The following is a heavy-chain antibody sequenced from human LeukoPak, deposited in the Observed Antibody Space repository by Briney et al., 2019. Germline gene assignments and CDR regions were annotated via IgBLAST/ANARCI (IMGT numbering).Heavy chain of an antibody. CDR3: ARHRDLPAEIDY. J-gene: IGHJ4*02. CDR2: IYDRGNT. CDR1: AGSINRYY. Sequence: SETLSLTCTVPAGSINRYYWSWIRQPPGKGLEWIGYIYDRGNTNYNPSLKSRVTISLDTSRNQFSLKLSSATAADTAVYYCARHRDLPAEIDYWGQGTLVTVSS. V-gene: IGHV4-59*08. D-gene: IGHD2-2*01.